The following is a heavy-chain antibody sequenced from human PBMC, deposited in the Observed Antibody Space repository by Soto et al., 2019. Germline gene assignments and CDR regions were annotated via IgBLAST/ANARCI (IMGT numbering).Heavy chain of an antibody. CDR3: ARGDY. CDR1: GFTFSSYV. J-gene: IGHJ4*02. V-gene: IGHV3-33*01. Sequence: QVQLVESGGGVVQPGRSLRLSCAASGFTFSSYVMHWVRQAPGKGLEWVAVIWYDGSNRYYADSVKGRFTISRDNSKNTLYLHMNSLRDEDTAVYYCARGDYWGQGTLVTVSS. CDR2: IWYDGSNR.